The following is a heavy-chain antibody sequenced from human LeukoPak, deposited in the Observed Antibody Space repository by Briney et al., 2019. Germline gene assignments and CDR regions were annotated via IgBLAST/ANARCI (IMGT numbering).Heavy chain of an antibody. CDR1: GFTFSTYG. CDR2: ISYDGSNK. CDR3: ARGAKKWELRAFDI. J-gene: IGHJ3*02. V-gene: IGHV3-30*03. Sequence: GRSLRLSCAASGFTFSTYGMHWVRQAPGKGLEWVAVISYDGSNKYYADSVKGRFTISRDNSKNTLYLQMNSLRAEDTAVYYCARGAKKWELRAFDIWGQGTMVTVSS. D-gene: IGHD1-26*01.